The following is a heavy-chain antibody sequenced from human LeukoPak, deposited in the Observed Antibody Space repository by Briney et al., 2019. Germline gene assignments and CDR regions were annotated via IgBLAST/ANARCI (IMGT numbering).Heavy chain of an antibody. J-gene: IGHJ6*02. D-gene: IGHD6-6*01. CDR2: IIPIFGTA. V-gene: IGHV1-69*01. CDR3: ARDQYSSSSGYYYYCMDV. CDR1: GGTFSSYA. Sequence: KVSCKASGGTFSSYAISWVRQAPGQGLEWMGGIIPIFGTANYAQKFQGRVTITADESTSTAYMELSSLRSEDTAVYYCARDQYSSSSGYYYYCMDVWGQGTTVTVSS.